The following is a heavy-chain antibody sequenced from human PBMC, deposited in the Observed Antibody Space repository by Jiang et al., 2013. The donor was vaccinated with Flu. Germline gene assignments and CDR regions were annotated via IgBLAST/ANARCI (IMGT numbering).Heavy chain of an antibody. D-gene: IGHD3-22*01. CDR1: GGSISSGGYY. Sequence: GPGLVKPSQTLSLTCTVSGGSISSGGYYWSWIRQHPGKGLEWIGYIYYSGSTYYNPSLKSLVTISVDTSKNQFSLKLSSVTAADTAVYYCAREARNYYDSSGYYFDYWGQGTLVTVSS. V-gene: IGHV4-31*01. CDR3: AREARNYYDSSGYYFDY. CDR2: IYYSGST. J-gene: IGHJ4*02.